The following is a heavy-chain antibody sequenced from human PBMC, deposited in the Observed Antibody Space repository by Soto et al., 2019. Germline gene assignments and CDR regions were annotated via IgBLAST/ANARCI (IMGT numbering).Heavy chain of an antibody. D-gene: IGHD3-10*01. V-gene: IGHV4-31*03. J-gene: IGHJ4*02. Sequence: QVQLQESGPGLVKPSQTLSLTCTVSGGSISSGGYYWSWIRQHPGKGLEWIGYIYYSGSTYYNPSLKSRVTISVDTSKNQLSLKLSSVTAADTAVYYCARYPYGSGRNYFDYWGQGTLVTVSS. CDR1: GGSISSGGYY. CDR2: IYYSGST. CDR3: ARYPYGSGRNYFDY.